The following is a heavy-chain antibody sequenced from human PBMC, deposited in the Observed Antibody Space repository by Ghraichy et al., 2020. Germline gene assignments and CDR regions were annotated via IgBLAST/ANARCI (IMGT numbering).Heavy chain of an antibody. CDR2: ISGNGANK. CDR1: GFTFSDYA. V-gene: IGHV3-23*01. CDR3: AKQTATWYFAMDV. Sequence: GGSLRLSCAASGFTFSDYAMDWVRQAPGKGLEWVSGISGNGANKFYADSVNGRVTISRDDSKNTLYLQMNRLRAEDTAVYYCAKQTATWYFAMDVLGQGTTVTVSS. J-gene: IGHJ6*02.